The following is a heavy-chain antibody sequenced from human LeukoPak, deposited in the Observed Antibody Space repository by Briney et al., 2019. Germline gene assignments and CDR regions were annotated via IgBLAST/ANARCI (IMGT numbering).Heavy chain of an antibody. CDR3: ARDRGGYTYSHDY. CDR2: IYHDGST. Sequence: SETLSLTCAVSGGSISSNNWWIWVRQSPEKGLEWIGEIYHDGSTNYNPSLKSRVIISMDKSKNQLSLKLNFVTAADTAVYYCARDRGGYTYSHDYWGQGTLVTVSS. V-gene: IGHV4-4*02. J-gene: IGHJ4*02. D-gene: IGHD5-18*01. CDR1: GGSISSNNW.